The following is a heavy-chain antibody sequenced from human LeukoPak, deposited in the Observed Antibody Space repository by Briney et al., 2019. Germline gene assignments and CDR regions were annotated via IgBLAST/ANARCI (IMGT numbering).Heavy chain of an antibody. D-gene: IGHD1-26*01. Sequence: SQTLSLTCTVSGGSISSGDFYWSWIRQPAGKGLEWIGRIYTSGSTNYNPSLQSRVTISVDTSKNQFSLKLSSVTAADTAVYYCARDEDYSGYFGYWGQGTLVTVSS. V-gene: IGHV4-61*02. CDR2: IYTSGST. CDR3: ARDEDYSGYFGY. J-gene: IGHJ4*02. CDR1: GGSISSGDFY.